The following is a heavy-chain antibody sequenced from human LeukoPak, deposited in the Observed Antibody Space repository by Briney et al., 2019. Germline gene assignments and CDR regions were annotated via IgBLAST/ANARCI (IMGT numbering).Heavy chain of an antibody. V-gene: IGHV3-7*01. J-gene: IGHJ4*02. Sequence: GGSLRLSCAASGFTFSRFWMTWVRQAPGKGLEWVANIKQDESEKHYVDSVNGRFTISRDNAKNSLYLQMNSLRAEDTAVYYCARADGSSSSYAPLGYWGQGTLVTVSS. CDR3: ARADGSSSSYAPLGY. D-gene: IGHD6-6*01. CDR2: IKQDESEK. CDR1: GFTFSRFW.